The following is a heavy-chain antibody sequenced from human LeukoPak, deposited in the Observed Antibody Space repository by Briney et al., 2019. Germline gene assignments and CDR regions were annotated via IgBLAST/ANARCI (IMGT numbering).Heavy chain of an antibody. J-gene: IGHJ4*02. CDR1: GFTFSDYY. CDR2: ISSSGSTI. D-gene: IGHD3-9*01. CDR3: ARMYYDILTGYYFDY. Sequence: GGSLRLSCAASGFTFSDYYMSWIRQAPGKGLEWVSYISSSGSTIYYADSVKGGFTISRDNAKNSLYLQMHSLRAEDTAVYYCARMYYDILTGYYFDYWGQGTLVTVSS. V-gene: IGHV3-11*01.